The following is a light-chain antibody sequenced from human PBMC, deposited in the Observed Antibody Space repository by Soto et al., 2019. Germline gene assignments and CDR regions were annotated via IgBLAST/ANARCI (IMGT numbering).Light chain of an antibody. CDR2: DVS. CDR3: SSYTSSSVV. V-gene: IGLV2-14*03. Sequence: QSALTQPASVSGSPGQSITISCTGTSSDVGGYNYVSWYQQHPGKAPKLMIYDVSSRPSGVSNRFSGSKSGNTASLTISGLQAEDEADYYCSSYTSSSVVFGGGTQLTVL. CDR1: SSDVGGYNY. J-gene: IGLJ2*01.